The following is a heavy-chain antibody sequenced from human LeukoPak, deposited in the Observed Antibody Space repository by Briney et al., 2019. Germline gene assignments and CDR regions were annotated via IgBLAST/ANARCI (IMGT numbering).Heavy chain of an antibody. Sequence: ASVKVSCKASGYTFTSYGISWVRQAPGQGLEWMGWISAYNGNTNYAQKLQGRVTMTTDTSTSTAYMELRSLRSDDTAVYYCARVGAPTTNMYYFDYWGQGTLVTVSS. D-gene: IGHD5-12*01. CDR2: ISAYNGNT. J-gene: IGHJ4*02. CDR3: ARVGAPTTNMYYFDY. CDR1: GYTFTSYG. V-gene: IGHV1-18*01.